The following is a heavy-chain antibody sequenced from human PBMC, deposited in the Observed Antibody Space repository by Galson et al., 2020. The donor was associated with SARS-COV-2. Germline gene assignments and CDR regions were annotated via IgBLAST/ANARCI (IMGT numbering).Heavy chain of an antibody. D-gene: IGHD4-17*01. CDR1: GDSISSDDFY. J-gene: IGHJ4*02. V-gene: IGHV4-30-4*01. CDR2: IHSSGNT. CDR3: ARTSSTATGEYYFDY. Sequence: SETLSLTCTVSGDSISSDDFYWSWIRQTPGTGLEWIGDIHSSGNTYYNPSLMSRGTISVDTSKNQFSLRLSSVTAADTAVYFCARTSSTATGEYYFDYWGRGTLVSVSS.